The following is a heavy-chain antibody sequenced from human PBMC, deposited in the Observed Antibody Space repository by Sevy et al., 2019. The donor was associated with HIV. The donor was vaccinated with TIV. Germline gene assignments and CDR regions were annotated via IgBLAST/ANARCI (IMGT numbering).Heavy chain of an antibody. D-gene: IGHD3-10*01. CDR2: ISWDAKKT. CDR1: GFTFDDYT. J-gene: IGHJ4*02. CDR3: PKDIPGYSGFDH. Sequence: GGYLRLSCAASGFTFDDYTMHWVRQVPGKGLEWVSLISWDAKKTDYADSVEGRFTVSRDNRKNYLYLQMNSLRSEDTALYFCPKDIPGYSGFDHWGQGTLVTVSS. V-gene: IGHV3-43*01.